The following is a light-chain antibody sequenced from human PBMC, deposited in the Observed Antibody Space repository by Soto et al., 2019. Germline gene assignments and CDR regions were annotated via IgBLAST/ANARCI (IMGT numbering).Light chain of an antibody. CDR3: QQYNNRPPWK. Sequence: ILMTHAPSTLSVSPGERATLSCRASQSFSNNLAWYQQKPGQAPRLIIYDASTMATGIPARFSVSGYGTVFAFTISGLQSDDFAVNYCQQYNNRPPWKLGPGNQVDIK. V-gene: IGKV3-15*01. CDR1: QSFSNN. J-gene: IGKJ1*01. CDR2: DAS.